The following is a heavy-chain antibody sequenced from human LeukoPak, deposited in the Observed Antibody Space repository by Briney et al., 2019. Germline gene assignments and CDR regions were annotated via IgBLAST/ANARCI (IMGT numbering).Heavy chain of an antibody. V-gene: IGHV2-5*02. J-gene: IGHJ4*02. CDR2: IYWDDDK. CDR3: AHGGTATRLFDY. Sequence: SGPTLVKPTQTLTLTCTFSGFSLSTSGVGVGWIRQPPGKALEWLALIYWDDDKRYSPSLKSRLTITKDTSKNQVVLTMTNMDPVDTATYYCAHGGTATRLFDYWGQGTLVTVSS. D-gene: IGHD5-18*01. CDR1: GFSLSTSGVG.